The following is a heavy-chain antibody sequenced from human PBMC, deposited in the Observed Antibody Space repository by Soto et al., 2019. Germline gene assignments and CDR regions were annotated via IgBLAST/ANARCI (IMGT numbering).Heavy chain of an antibody. CDR2: VFSGGNT. Sequence: EVQLVESGGGLIQPGGSLRLSCAASGFTVSSNYMSWVRQAPGKGLEWVAIVFSGGNTYHADSVKVRFTVPRDNSKNTLDLQMNSLRAEDTAVYYCAKGDFDCWGQGTLVTVSS. CDR3: AKGDFDC. CDR1: GFTVSSNY. J-gene: IGHJ4*02. D-gene: IGHD3-16*01. V-gene: IGHV3-53*01.